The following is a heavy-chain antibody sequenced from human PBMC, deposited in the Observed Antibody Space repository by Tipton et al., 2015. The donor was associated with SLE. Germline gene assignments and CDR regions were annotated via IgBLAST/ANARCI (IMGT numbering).Heavy chain of an antibody. CDR2: IYYSGST. V-gene: IGHV4-59*11. J-gene: IGHJ2*01. CDR1: GGSISSHY. CDR3: ARGSRAIAAAF. D-gene: IGHD6-13*01. Sequence: TLSLTCTVSGGSISSHYWSWIRQPPGKGLEWIGYIYYSGSTNYNPSLKSRVTISVDTSKNQFSLKLSSVTAADTAVYYCARGSRAIAAAFWGRGTLVTVSS.